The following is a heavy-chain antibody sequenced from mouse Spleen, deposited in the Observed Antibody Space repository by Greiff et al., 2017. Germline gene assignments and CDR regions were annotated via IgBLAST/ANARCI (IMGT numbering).Heavy chain of an antibody. CDR1: GYTFTSYW. V-gene: IGHV1-55*01. D-gene: IGHD3-2*02. Sequence: QVHVKQPGAELVKPGASVKMSCKASGYTFTSYWITWVKQRPGQGLEWIGDIYPGSGSTNYNEKFKSKATLTVDTSSSTAYMQLSSLTSEDSAVYYCAREVDSSGYPYCFDYWGQGTTRTVSS. J-gene: IGHJ2*01. CDR3: AREVDSSGYPYCFDY. CDR2: IYPGSGST.